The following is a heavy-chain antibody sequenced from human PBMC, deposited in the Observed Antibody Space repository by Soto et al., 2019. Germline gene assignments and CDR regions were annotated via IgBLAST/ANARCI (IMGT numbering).Heavy chain of an antibody. D-gene: IGHD3-22*01. J-gene: IGHJ4*02. CDR2: ISSSSYI. CDR3: ASHPRDSSGYWYYFDY. V-gene: IGHV3-21*01. CDR1: GFTFSSYS. Sequence: GGSLRLSCAASGFTFSSYSMNWVRQAPGKGLEWVSSISSSSYIYYADSVKGRFTISRDNAKNSLYLQMNSLRAEDSVVFFCASHPRDSSGYWYYFDYWGQGTLVTVSS.